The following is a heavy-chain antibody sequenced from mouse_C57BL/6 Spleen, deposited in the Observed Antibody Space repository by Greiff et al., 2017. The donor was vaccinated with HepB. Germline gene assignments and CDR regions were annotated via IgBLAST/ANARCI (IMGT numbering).Heavy chain of an antibody. Sequence: EVKLMESGPGLVKPSQSLSLTCSVTGYSITSGYYWNWIRQFPGNKLEWMGYISYDGSNNYNPSLKNRISITRDTSKNQFFLKLNSVTTEDTATHYCARVGWYFDVWGTGTTVTVSS. V-gene: IGHV3-6*01. J-gene: IGHJ1*03. CDR2: ISYDGSN. CDR3: ARVGWYFDV. CDR1: GYSITSGYY.